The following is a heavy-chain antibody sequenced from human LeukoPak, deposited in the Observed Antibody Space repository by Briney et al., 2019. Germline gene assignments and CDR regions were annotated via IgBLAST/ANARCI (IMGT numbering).Heavy chain of an antibody. J-gene: IGHJ4*02. CDR3: VRSPIGASAY. CDR2: ISPNNGDT. D-gene: IGHD3-10*01. V-gene: IGHV1-2*02. Sequence: GASVTVSCKPSGYTFTDSYIHWVRQAPGVGLQWMGWISPNNGDTKYAEDFQDRVTMTRDTSINTAYMELTGLTPDDTAVYYCVRSPIGASAYWGRGTLVTVSS. CDR1: GYTFTDSY.